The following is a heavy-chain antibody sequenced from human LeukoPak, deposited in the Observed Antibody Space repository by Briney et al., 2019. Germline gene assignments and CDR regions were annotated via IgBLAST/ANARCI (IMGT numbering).Heavy chain of an antibody. CDR3: AKSARYSSSWYAYYYYYMDV. J-gene: IGHJ6*03. D-gene: IGHD6-13*01. CDR1: GGSIDTYY. V-gene: IGHV4-59*01. CDR2: VFHTGST. Sequence: PSETLSLTCTVSGGSIDTYYWNWIRQPPGKGLEWIGYVFHTGSTNYNPSLKSRVTILVDTSKNQFSLKLSSVTAADTAVYYCAKSARYSSSWYAYYYYYMDVWGKGTTVTVSS.